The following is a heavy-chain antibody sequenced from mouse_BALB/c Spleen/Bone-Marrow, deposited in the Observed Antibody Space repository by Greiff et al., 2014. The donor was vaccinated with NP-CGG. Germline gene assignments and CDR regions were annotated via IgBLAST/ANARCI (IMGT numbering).Heavy chain of an antibody. CDR1: GFAFSSYD. CDR3: EREVRRVYAMDY. V-gene: IGHV5-9*02. Sequence: VQLKESGGGLVKPGGSLKLSCAASGFAFSSYDMSWVRQTPEKRLAWVATISSGGSYTYYPDSVKGRFTISRDNARNTLYLQMSSLRSEDTALYYCEREVRRVYAMDYWGQGTSVTVPS. D-gene: IGHD2-14*01. J-gene: IGHJ4*01. CDR2: ISSGGSYT.